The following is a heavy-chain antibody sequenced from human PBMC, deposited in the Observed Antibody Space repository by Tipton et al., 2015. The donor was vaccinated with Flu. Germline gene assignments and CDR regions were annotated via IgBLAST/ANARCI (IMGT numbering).Heavy chain of an antibody. J-gene: IGHJ4*02. Sequence: TLSLTCTVSGGSISSSSYYWGWIRQPSGKGLEWIGSIYYSGSTYYNPSLKSRVTISVDTSKNQFSLKLSSVTAADTAVYYCARDYREFTMIVVVTTYFDYWGQGTLVTVSS. CDR1: GGSISSSSYY. CDR2: IYYSGST. CDR3: ARDYREFTMIVVVTTYFDY. D-gene: IGHD3-22*01. V-gene: IGHV4-39*07.